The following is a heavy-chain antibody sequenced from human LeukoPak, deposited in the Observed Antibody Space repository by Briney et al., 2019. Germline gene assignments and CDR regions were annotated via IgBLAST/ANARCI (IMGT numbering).Heavy chain of an antibody. CDR1: GGSINIYY. CDR2: IHYNGNT. V-gene: IGHV4-59*01. Sequence: SETLSLTCTVSGGSINIYYCIWIRQPPGKGLEWIGYIHYNGNTNYNPSLKSRVTISVDTSKNQFSLKLNSVTAADTAVYYCARGSRGDGAALDIWGRGTMVTVSS. D-gene: IGHD7-27*01. J-gene: IGHJ3*02. CDR3: ARGSRGDGAALDI.